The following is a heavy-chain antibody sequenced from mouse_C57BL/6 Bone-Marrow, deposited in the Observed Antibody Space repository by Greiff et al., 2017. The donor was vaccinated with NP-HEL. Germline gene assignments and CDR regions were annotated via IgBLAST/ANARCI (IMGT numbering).Heavy chain of an antibody. CDR2: IYPGSGST. J-gene: IGHJ3*01. CDR1: GYTFTSYW. V-gene: IGHV1-55*01. D-gene: IGHD2-4*01. CDR3: ARRPYYDYGFAY. Sequence: VQLQQPGAELVKPGASVKMSCKASGYTFTSYWITWVKQRPGQGLEWIGDIYPGSGSTNYNEKFKSKATLTVDTSSSTAYVQLSSLTSEDSAVYYCARRPYYDYGFAYWGQGTLVTVSA.